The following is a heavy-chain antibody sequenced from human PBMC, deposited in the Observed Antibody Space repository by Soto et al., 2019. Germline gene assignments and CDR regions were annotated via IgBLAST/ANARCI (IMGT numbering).Heavy chain of an antibody. J-gene: IGHJ3*02. CDR2: IIPIFGTA. CDR1: GGTFSSYA. D-gene: IGHD6-6*01. Sequence: SVKVSCKASGGTFSSYAISWVRQAPGQGLEWMGGIIPIFGTANYAQKFQGRVTITADESTSTAYMELSSLRSEDTAVYYCARDRSSSSSAFDIWGQGTMVTVSS. CDR3: ARDRSSSSSAFDI. V-gene: IGHV1-69*13.